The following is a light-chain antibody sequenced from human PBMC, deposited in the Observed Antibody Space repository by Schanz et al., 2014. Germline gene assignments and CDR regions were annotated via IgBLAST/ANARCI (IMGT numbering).Light chain of an antibody. J-gene: IGLJ1*01. CDR3: QSYDSSLNGLYV. V-gene: IGLV2-8*01. Sequence: QSALTQPPSASGSPGQSVTISCTGTSSDVGGYNYVSWYQQHPGKAPKLMIYDVSNRPSGVSNRFSGSKSGNTASLTISGLQAEDEADYYCQSYDSSLNGLYVFGTGTKLTVL. CDR1: SSDVGGYNY. CDR2: DVS.